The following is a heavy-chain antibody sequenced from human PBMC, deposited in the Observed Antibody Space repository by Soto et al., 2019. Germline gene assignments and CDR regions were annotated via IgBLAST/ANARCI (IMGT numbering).Heavy chain of an antibody. Sequence: EVQLLESGGGLVQPGGSLRLSCAASGFTFSRYAMSWVRQAPGKGLEWVSAISGSGGSTDYADSVKGRFTISRDNSKNTLYLQMKSLRAEDTDVYYCAKVGFGVVIPAEYYFDYWGQGTLVTVSS. J-gene: IGHJ4*02. D-gene: IGHD3-3*01. CDR1: GFTFSRYA. CDR3: AKVGFGVVIPAEYYFDY. V-gene: IGHV3-23*01. CDR2: ISGSGGST.